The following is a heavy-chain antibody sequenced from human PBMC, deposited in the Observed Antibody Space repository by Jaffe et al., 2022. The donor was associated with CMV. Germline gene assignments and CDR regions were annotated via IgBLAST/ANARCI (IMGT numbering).Heavy chain of an antibody. CDR1: GFTFDDYA. Sequence: EVQLVESGGGLVQPGRSLRLSCAASGFTFDDYAMHWVRQAPGKGLEWVSGISWNSGSIGYADSVKGRFTISRDNAKNSLYLQMNSLRAEDTALYYCAKDIGPDIVVVPAAYYYYGMDVWGQGTTVTVSS. J-gene: IGHJ6*02. D-gene: IGHD2-2*01. V-gene: IGHV3-9*01. CDR3: AKDIGPDIVVVPAAYYYYGMDV. CDR2: ISWNSGSI.